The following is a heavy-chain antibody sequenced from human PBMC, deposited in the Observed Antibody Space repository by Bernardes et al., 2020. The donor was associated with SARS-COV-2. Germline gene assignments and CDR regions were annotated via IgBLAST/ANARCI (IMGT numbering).Heavy chain of an antibody. J-gene: IGHJ4*02. CDR2: ISGSGATT. Sequence: GSLRLSCAASGFTFPYYAMSWVRQAPGKGLEWVSYISGSGATTFYSDSVKGRFTISRDNSKNTLFLQMNDLRADDTAVYYCANNGYSYGYSLWWGQGTLVTVSS. V-gene: IGHV3-23*01. CDR1: GFTFPYYA. D-gene: IGHD5-18*01. CDR3: ANNGYSYGYSLW.